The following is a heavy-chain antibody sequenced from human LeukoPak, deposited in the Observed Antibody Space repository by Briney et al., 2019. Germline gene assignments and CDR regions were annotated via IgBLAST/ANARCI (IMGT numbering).Heavy chain of an antibody. CDR3: AREGLYFDWLLTVVGYFDY. Sequence: PGGSLRLSCAASGFTFDDYAMHWVRQAPGKGLEWVSGISWNSGSIGYADSVKGRFTISRDNAKNSLYLQMNSLRAEDTAVYYCAREGLYFDWLLTVVGYFDYWGQGTLVTVSS. CDR2: ISWNSGSI. CDR1: GFTFDDYA. J-gene: IGHJ4*02. V-gene: IGHV3-9*01. D-gene: IGHD3-9*01.